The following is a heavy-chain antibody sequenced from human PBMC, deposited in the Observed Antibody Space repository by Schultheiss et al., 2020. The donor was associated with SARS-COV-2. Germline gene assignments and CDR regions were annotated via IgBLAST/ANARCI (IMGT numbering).Heavy chain of an antibody. V-gene: IGHV3-30*04. D-gene: IGHD4-17*01. CDR1: GFTFSSYA. J-gene: IGHJ5*02. CDR3: ARDGGRLNGDYVLDWFDP. Sequence: GGSLRLSCAASGFTFSSYAMHWVRQAPGKGLEWVAVISYDGSNKYYADSVKGRFTISRDNSKNTLYLQMNSLRAEDTAVYYCARDGGRLNGDYVLDWFDPWGQGTLVTVSS. CDR2: ISYDGSNK.